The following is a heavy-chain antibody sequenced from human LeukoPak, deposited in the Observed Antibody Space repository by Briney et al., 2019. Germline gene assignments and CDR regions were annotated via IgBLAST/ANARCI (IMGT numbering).Heavy chain of an antibody. J-gene: IGHJ4*02. D-gene: IGHD2-21*02. CDR2: ISGSGGST. CDR3: AKPRTAAGRNFDY. V-gene: IGHV3-23*01. Sequence: GGSLRLSCVASGFTFSSSAMNWVRQAPERGLEWVSLISGSGGSTNYADSVKGRFTISRDNSKNTLYLQMNSLTAEDTAVYYCAKPRTAAGRNFDYWGQGTLVTVSS. CDR1: GFTFSSSA.